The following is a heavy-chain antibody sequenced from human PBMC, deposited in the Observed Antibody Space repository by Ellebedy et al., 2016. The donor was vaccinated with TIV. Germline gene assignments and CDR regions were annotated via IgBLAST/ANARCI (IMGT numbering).Heavy chain of an antibody. J-gene: IGHJ4*02. CDR2: SISSGGST. Sequence: PGGSLRLSCAASGFTFSNYAISWVRQAPGKGLEWVSGSISSGGSTYYTDSVKGRFTMSRDNSKNTLYLQMNSLRAEDTAVYYCAKSSVAATACFYHWGQGTLVTVSS. V-gene: IGHV3-23*01. CDR3: AKSSVAATACFYH. CDR1: GFTFSNYA. D-gene: IGHD6-13*01.